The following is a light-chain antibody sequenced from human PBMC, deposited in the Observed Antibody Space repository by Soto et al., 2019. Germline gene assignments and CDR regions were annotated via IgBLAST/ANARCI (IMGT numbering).Light chain of an antibody. CDR2: LGS. J-gene: IGKJ2*01. Sequence: DIVMTQSPLSLPVTPGEPASISCRSSQSLLHSNGYNYLVWYLQKPGQSPQLLIYLGSNRASGGPDRFSGSGSGTDCTLKISRVEAEDVGVYYCMQALQTPPYTFGQGTKLEIK. CDR3: MQALQTPPYT. V-gene: IGKV2-28*01. CDR1: QSLLHSNGYNY.